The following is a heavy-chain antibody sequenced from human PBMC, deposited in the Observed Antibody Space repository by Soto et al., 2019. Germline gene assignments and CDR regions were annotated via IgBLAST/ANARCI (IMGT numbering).Heavy chain of an antibody. D-gene: IGHD2-15*01. J-gene: IGHJ4*02. Sequence: EVQLVQSGAEVKKPGESLKISCKGSGYSFTTYWIGWVRQMPGKGLEWMGIIYPGDSDTRYSPSFQGQVTISADKSIRTAYLGLSSLKASDTAMYYCARHLGSAPRVFDYWGQGTLVTVSS. CDR1: GYSFTTYW. CDR2: IYPGDSDT. CDR3: ARHLGSAPRVFDY. V-gene: IGHV5-51*01.